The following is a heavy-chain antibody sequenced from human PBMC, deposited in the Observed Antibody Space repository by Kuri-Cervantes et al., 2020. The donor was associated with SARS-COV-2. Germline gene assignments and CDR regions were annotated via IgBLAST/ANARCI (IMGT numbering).Heavy chain of an antibody. CDR2: ISYDGSNK. CDR1: GFTFSSYA. CDR3: AREIVGGFDY. J-gene: IGHJ4*02. D-gene: IGHD1-26*01. V-gene: IGHV3-30-3*01. Sequence: GGSLRLSCAASGFTFSSYAMHWVRQAPGKGLEWVAVISYDGSNKYYVDSVKGRFTISRDNSKNTLYLQMNSLRAEDTAVYYCAREIVGGFDYWGQGTLVTVSS.